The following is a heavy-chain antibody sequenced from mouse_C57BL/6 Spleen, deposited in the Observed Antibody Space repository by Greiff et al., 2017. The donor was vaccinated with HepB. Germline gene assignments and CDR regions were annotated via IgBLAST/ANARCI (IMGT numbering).Heavy chain of an antibody. CDR2: ISYDGSN. Sequence: DVKLVESGPGLVKPSQSLSLTCSVTGYSITSGYYWNWIRQFPGNKLEWMGYISYDGSNNYNPSLKNRISITRDTSKNQFFLKLNSVTTEDTATYYCARGRPTGAMDYWGQGTSVTVSS. J-gene: IGHJ4*01. CDR3: ARGRPTGAMDY. V-gene: IGHV3-6*01. CDR1: GYSITSGYY. D-gene: IGHD4-1*01.